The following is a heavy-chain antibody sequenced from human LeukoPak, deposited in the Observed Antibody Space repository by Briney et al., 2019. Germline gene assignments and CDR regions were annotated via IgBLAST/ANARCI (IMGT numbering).Heavy chain of an antibody. Sequence: GGSLRHSCAASGFTFSTHAMTWVRQAPGKGLEWVSAVSGSGGSTYYADSVKGRFTISRDNSKNTVYLQMNSLRAEDTAVFYCAKGPLIEVAGTTWDYWGRGTLVIVSS. CDR2: VSGSGGST. J-gene: IGHJ4*02. D-gene: IGHD6-19*01. CDR1: GFTFSTHA. V-gene: IGHV3-23*01. CDR3: AKGPLIEVAGTTWDY.